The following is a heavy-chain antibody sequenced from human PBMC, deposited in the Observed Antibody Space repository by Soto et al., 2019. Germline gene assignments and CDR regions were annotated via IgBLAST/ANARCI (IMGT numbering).Heavy chain of an antibody. V-gene: IGHV3-30-3*01. CDR3: ARDEDTAMVTGVHLFDP. D-gene: IGHD5-18*01. J-gene: IGHJ5*02. CDR2: ISYDGSNK. Sequence: GGSLRLSCAASGFTFSSYAMHWVRQAPGKGLEWVAVISYDGSNKYYADSVKGRFTISRDNSKNTLYLQMNSLRAEDTAVYYCARDEDTAMVTGVHLFDPWGQGTLVTVSS. CDR1: GFTFSSYA.